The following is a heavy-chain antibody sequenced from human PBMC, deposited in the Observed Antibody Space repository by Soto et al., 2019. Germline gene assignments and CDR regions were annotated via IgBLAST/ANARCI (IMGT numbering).Heavy chain of an antibody. Sequence: QVQLVESGGGVVQPGRSLRLSCAASGFTFSSYGMHWVRQAPGKGLEWVAVIWYDGSNKYYADSVKGRFTISRDNSKNTLYLQMNSLRAEDTAVYYCAREPRLEYYYDSSGYYLDYWGQGTLVTVSS. CDR1: GFTFSSYG. D-gene: IGHD3-22*01. CDR2: IWYDGSNK. J-gene: IGHJ4*02. V-gene: IGHV3-33*01. CDR3: AREPRLEYYYDSSGYYLDY.